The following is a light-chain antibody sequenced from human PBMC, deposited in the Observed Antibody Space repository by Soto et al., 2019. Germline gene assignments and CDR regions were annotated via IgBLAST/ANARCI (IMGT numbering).Light chain of an antibody. CDR2: KVS. CDR3: MQGTNWPWT. CDR1: QSLIHSDGDTY. V-gene: IGKV2-30*02. J-gene: IGKJ1*01. Sequence: DVVMTQSPLSLPVTLGQPASISCRSSQSLIHSDGDTYLNWFQQRPGQSPRRLIYKVSDRDSGVXDXXTGSGSGADFTLKISGVEAEDVGVYYCMQGTNWPWTFGQGTEVEIK.